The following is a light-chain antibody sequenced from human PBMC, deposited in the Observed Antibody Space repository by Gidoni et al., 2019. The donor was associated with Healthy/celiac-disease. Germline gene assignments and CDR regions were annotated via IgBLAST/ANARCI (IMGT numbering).Light chain of an antibody. CDR2: GAS. V-gene: IGKV3-15*01. CDR3: QQYNNWPWK. J-gene: IGKJ1*01. CDR1: QSVSSN. Sequence: EIVMTQSPATLSVSPGERATLSCRASQSVSSNLAWYQQKPGQAPRLLIYGASTRATGIPARFSGSGSGTEFTLTISSLQSEDFAVYYCQQYNNWPWKVXQGTKVEIK.